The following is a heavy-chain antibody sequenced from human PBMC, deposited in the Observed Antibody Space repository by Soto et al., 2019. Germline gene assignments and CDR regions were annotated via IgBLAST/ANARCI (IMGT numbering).Heavy chain of an antibody. CDR2: MYHGGRT. D-gene: IGHD2-8*01. CDR1: GDSVTNYF. J-gene: IGHJ4*02. Sequence: PSETLSLTCTVSGDSVTNYFWSWIRQPPGKGLEWIGHMYHGGRTNYSPSLKSRVTMSLDSSGNQFSLNLSSVTAADTAVYFCARDPGYCTNGVCPIFDFWGQGLLVTAPQ. CDR3: ARDPGYCTNGVCPIFDF. V-gene: IGHV4-59*02.